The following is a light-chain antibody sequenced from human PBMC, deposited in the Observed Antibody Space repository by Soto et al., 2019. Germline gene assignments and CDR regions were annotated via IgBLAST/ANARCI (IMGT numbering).Light chain of an antibody. V-gene: IGLV2-14*01. Sequence: QSALTQPASVSGSPGQSITISCTGTSRDVGGYNYVSWYQQHPGKAPKLMIYDVSNRPSGVSNRFSGSKSGNKASLTISGRQAEDEADYYCSSYTSSSTLVVFGGGTKLTVL. J-gene: IGLJ2*01. CDR1: SRDVGGYNY. CDR3: SSYTSSSTLVV. CDR2: DVS.